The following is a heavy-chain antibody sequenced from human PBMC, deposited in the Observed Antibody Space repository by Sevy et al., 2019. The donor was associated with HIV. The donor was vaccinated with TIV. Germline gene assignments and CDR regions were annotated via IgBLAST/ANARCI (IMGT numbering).Heavy chain of an antibody. Sequence: GGSLRLSCAASGFTFSSYWMSWVRQAPGKGLEWVANIKQDGSEKYYVDSVKGRFTISRDNAKNSLYLQMNSLRAEDTAVYYCAGESGAWFGESYYYYMDVWGKGTTVTVSS. CDR2: IKQDGSEK. V-gene: IGHV3-7*03. CDR3: AGESGAWFGESYYYYMDV. D-gene: IGHD3-10*01. CDR1: GFTFSSYW. J-gene: IGHJ6*03.